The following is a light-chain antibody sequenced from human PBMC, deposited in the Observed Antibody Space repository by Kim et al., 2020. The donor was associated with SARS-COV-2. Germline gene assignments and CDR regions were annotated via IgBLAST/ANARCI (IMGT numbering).Light chain of an antibody. V-gene: IGLV3-19*01. J-gene: IGLJ7*01. CDR3: NSRDSSGDHVV. Sequence: SSELTQDPAVSVALGQTVRLTCQGDSLRNYYANWYQQKPGQAPVLVLYGKYNRPSGIPDRFSGSASGNTASLTITRAQAEDEADYYCNSRDSSGDHVVFGGGTQLTVL. CDR2: GKY. CDR1: SLRNYY.